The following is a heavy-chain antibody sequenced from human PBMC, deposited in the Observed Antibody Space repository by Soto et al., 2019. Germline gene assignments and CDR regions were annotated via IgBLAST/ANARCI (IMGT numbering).Heavy chain of an antibody. V-gene: IGHV3-30*18. Sequence: QVQLVESGGGVVQPGRSLRLSCAASGFTFSSSAMHWVRQAPGKGLEWVAVIAYDGSNKYYADSVKGRFTISRDNCKNTMYLQMNSLRAEDTAVYYCAKAGGNRNGYFDYWGQGTLVTVSS. CDR3: AKAGGNRNGYFDY. J-gene: IGHJ4*02. CDR1: GFTFSSSA. CDR2: IAYDGSNK. D-gene: IGHD3-16*01.